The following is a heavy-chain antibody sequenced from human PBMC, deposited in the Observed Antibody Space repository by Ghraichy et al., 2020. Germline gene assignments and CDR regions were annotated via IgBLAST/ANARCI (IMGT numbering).Heavy chain of an antibody. V-gene: IGHV5-51*01. CDR2: IYPGDSDT. J-gene: IGHJ3*02. CDR1: GYSFTSYW. Sequence: GESLNISCKGSGYSFTSYWIGWVRQMPGKGLEWMGIIYPGDSDTRYSPSFQGQVTISADKSISTAYLQWSSLKASDTAMYYCARHHYGGNSADDAFDIWGQGTMVTVSS. CDR3: ARHHYGGNSADDAFDI. D-gene: IGHD4-23*01.